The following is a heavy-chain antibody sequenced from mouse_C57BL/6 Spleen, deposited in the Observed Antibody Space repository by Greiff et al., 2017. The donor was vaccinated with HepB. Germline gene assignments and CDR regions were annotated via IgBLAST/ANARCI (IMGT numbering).Heavy chain of an antibody. CDR3: ARSGGDDYDRMGYAMDY. D-gene: IGHD2-4*01. V-gene: IGHV1-26*01. J-gene: IGHJ4*01. CDR2: INPNNGGT. Sequence: VQLQQSGPELVKPGASVKISCKASGYTFTDYYMNWVKQSHGKSLEWIGDINPNNGGTSYNQKFKGKATLTVDKSSSTAYMELRSLTSEDSAVYYCARSGGDDYDRMGYAMDYWGQGTSVTVSS. CDR1: GYTFTDYY.